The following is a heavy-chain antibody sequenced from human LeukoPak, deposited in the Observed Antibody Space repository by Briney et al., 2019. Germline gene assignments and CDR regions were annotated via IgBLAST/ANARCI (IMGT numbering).Heavy chain of an antibody. CDR3: AKSPLDSSITIYFDY. V-gene: IGHV3-23*01. J-gene: IGHJ4*01. Sequence: GGSLRLSCAASGFTFSIYAMSWVRQAPGKGLEWVSALTDSGGSTYYAGSVKGRFTISRDNSKNTLYLQMNSLRAEDTAIYYCAKSPLDSSITIYFDYWGXGTLVTVSS. D-gene: IGHD3-3*01. CDR1: GFTFSIYA. CDR2: LTDSGGST.